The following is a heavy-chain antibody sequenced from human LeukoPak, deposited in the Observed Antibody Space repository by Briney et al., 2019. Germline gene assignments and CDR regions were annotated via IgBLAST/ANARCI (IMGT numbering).Heavy chain of an antibody. V-gene: IGHV4-34*01. CDR1: GGSFSGYH. D-gene: IGHD5-18*01. CDR2: INHSGST. Sequence: SETLSLTCAVYGGSFSGYHWSWIRQPPGKGLEWIGEINHSGSTNYNPSLKSRVTISVDTSKNQFSLKLSSVTAADTAVYYCATGPIQTTFDYWGQGTPVTVSS. CDR3: ATGPIQTTFDY. J-gene: IGHJ4*02.